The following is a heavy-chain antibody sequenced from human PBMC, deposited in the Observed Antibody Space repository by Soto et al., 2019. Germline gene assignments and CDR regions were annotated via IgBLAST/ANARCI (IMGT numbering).Heavy chain of an antibody. V-gene: IGHV1-69*12. CDR2: IIPIFGTA. J-gene: IGHJ6*02. Sequence: QVQLVQSGAEVKKPGSSVKVSCKASGGTFSSYAISWVRQAPGQGLEWMGGIIPIFGTANYAQKFQGRVAITADESTSTAYMELSSLRSEDTAVYYCARHSCCSTPNYFYGMDVWGQGTTVTVSS. CDR3: ARHSCCSTPNYFYGMDV. D-gene: IGHD2-15*01. CDR1: GGTFSSYA.